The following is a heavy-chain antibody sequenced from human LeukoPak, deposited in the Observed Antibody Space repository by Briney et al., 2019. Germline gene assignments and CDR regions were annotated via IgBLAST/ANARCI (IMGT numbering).Heavy chain of an antibody. Sequence: ASVKVSCKASGSTLTGYYMHWVRQAPGQSLERMGWINPDSGGTNYAQDFQGRVTMTRDTSISTAYMELSRLRSDDTAVYYCARSKMGVTTPASDYWGQGTLVTVSS. D-gene: IGHD1-26*01. CDR2: INPDSGGT. V-gene: IGHV1-2*02. CDR3: ARSKMGVTTPASDY. J-gene: IGHJ4*02. CDR1: GSTLTGYY.